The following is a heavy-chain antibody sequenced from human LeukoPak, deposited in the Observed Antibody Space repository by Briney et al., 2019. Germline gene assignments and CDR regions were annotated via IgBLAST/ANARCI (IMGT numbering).Heavy chain of an antibody. CDR1: GYTFTGYY. D-gene: IGHD1-1*01. V-gene: IGHV1-2*02. J-gene: IGHJ6*03. CDR3: ARDQQQYDSYYYYMDV. CDR2: INPNSGGT. Sequence: GASVKVSCKASGYTFTGYYMHWVRQAPGQGLEWMGWINPNSGGTNYAQKFQGRVTMTRDTSISTAYMELSRLRSDDTAVYYCARDQQQYDSYYYYMDVWGKGTTVTVSS.